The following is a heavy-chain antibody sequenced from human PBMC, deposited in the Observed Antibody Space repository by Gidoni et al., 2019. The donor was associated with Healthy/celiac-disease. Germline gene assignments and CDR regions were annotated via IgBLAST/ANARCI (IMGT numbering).Heavy chain of an antibody. Sequence: QVQLVDSGGGVVQPWRALGLSCAASRFTFRSYDLHWVRQAPGKGLEWVAVISYDGSNKYYADSVKGRFTISRDNSKNTLYLKMNSLRAEDTAVYYCAKENYYDSSGYYLEVAFDIWGQGTMVTVSS. CDR1: RFTFRSYD. CDR3: AKENYYDSSGYYLEVAFDI. J-gene: IGHJ3*02. V-gene: IGHV3-30*18. CDR2: ISYDGSNK. D-gene: IGHD3-22*01.